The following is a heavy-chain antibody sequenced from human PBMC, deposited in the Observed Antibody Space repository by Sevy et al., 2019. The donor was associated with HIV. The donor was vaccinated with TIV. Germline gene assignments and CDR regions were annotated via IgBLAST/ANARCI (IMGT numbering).Heavy chain of an antibody. CDR2: INPNSGDT. Sequence: ASVKVSCKASGYTFTGYFIHWVRQAPGQGLEWMGWINPNSGDTNYAQKFQGRVTVTRDTSNNTAYMELSRLRSDDTAVYYCASPGGYRYGSLLDYWGQGTLVTVSS. D-gene: IGHD5-18*01. CDR1: GYTFTGYF. V-gene: IGHV1-2*02. J-gene: IGHJ4*02. CDR3: ASPGGYRYGSLLDY.